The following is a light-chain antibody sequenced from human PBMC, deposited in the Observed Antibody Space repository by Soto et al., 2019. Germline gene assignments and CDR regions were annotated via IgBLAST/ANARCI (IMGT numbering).Light chain of an antibody. J-gene: IGLJ3*02. CDR3: GAWDNSLKGWV. CDR1: TSNIGSNT. Sequence: QSVLTQPPSASGTPGQKVTISCSGNTSNIGSNTVNWYQQFPGTAPKFLIFSTTQRPSGVPARFSGSKSGTSASLAIGGLQPDEEAHYYCGAWDNSLKGWVFGGGTKLTVL. V-gene: IGLV1-44*01. CDR2: STT.